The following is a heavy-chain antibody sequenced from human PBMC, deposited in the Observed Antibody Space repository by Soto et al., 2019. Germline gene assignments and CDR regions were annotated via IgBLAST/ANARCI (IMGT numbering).Heavy chain of an antibody. J-gene: IGHJ5*02. CDR2: ISGSGGST. D-gene: IGHD3-22*01. CDR3: AKGTVVYYDSSGPRGWFDP. CDR1: GFTFSSYA. Sequence: GGSLRLSCAASGFTFSSYAMSWVRQAPGKGLEWVSAISGSGGSTYYADSVKGRFTISRDNSKNTLYLQMNSLRAEDTAVYYCAKGTVVYYDSSGPRGWFDPWGQGTLVTVSS. V-gene: IGHV3-23*01.